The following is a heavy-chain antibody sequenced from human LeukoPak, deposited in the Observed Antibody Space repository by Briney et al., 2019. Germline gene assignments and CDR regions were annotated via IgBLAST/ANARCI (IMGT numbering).Heavy chain of an antibody. J-gene: IGHJ4*02. Sequence: GGSLRLSCTASGFPFSNYWMHWVRQAPGKGLLWVSRINTDERTTDYADSVKGRFTISRDNAKNSLYLQMNSLRAEDTAVYYCATQSYGLFDYWGQGTLVTVSS. CDR2: INTDERTT. CDR1: GFPFSNYW. D-gene: IGHD3-10*01. CDR3: ATQSYGLFDY. V-gene: IGHV3-74*01.